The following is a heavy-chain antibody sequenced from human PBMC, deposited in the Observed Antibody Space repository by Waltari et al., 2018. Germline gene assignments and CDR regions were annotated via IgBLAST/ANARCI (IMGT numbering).Heavy chain of an antibody. D-gene: IGHD3-22*01. J-gene: IGHJ4*02. V-gene: IGHV1-69*08. Sequence: QVQLVQSGAEVKKPGSSVKVSCKASGGTFSSYTISWVRQAPGKGLEWMGRIIHILGIANYAQKFQGRVTITADKSTSTAYRELSSLRSEDTAVYYCARDYYDSSGRDYWGQGTLVTVSS. CDR1: GGTFSSYT. CDR2: IIHILGIA. CDR3: ARDYYDSSGRDY.